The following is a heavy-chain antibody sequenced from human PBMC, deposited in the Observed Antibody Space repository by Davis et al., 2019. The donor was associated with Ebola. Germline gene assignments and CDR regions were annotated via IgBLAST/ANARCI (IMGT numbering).Heavy chain of an antibody. V-gene: IGHV3-30*18. J-gene: IGHJ6*02. Sequence: GESLKISCAASGFIFSNYGIQWVRQTPGKGLEWVAVISYDGGSRKYADSLEGRFTISRDNSKNTVFLEISSLRNEDTAVYYCAKDIWGHSSDYGLSYYYPMDVWGQGTTVTVSS. CDR3: AKDIWGHSSDYGLSYYYPMDV. CDR1: GFIFSNYG. CDR2: ISYDGGSR. D-gene: IGHD4/OR15-4a*01.